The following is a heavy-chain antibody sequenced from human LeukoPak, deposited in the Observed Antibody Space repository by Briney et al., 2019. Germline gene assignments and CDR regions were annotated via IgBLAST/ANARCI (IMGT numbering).Heavy chain of an antibody. J-gene: IGHJ4*02. CDR1: GFTFSSYG. V-gene: IGHV3-30*18. Sequence: PGRSLRLSCAASGFTFSSYGMQWVRQAPGKGLEWVAVISYDGSNKYYADSVKGRFTISRDNSKKTLYLQMNSLRGEDTAVYYCAKDRSGGAVAGSVPFDYWGQGTLVTVSS. CDR2: ISYDGSNK. CDR3: AKDRSGGAVAGSVPFDY. D-gene: IGHD6-19*01.